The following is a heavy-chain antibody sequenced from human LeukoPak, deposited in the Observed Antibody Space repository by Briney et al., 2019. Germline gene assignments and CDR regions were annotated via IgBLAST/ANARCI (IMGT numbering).Heavy chain of an antibody. CDR2: IYSGGST. V-gene: IGHV3-66*02. D-gene: IGHD3-10*01. CDR3: ASALLWVGKPIDY. Sequence: PGGSLRLSCAASGFTVSTNYMSWVRQAPGKGLEWVSVIYSGGSTYYADSVKGRFTISRDNSKNTLYLQMNSLRAEDTAVYYCASALLWVGKPIDYWGQGTLVTVSS. CDR1: GFTVSTNY. J-gene: IGHJ4*02.